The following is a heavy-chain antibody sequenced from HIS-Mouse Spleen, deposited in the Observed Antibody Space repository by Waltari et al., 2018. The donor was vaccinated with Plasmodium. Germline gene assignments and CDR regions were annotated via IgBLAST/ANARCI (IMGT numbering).Heavy chain of an antibody. D-gene: IGHD6-13*01. CDR2: IKQDGSEK. CDR3: ASSWYWYFDL. V-gene: IGHV3-7*01. Sequence: EVQLVESGGGLVQPGGSLRLSCATSGFTFSSYWMSWVRQAPGKGRGGVANIKQDGSEKYEVDAVKGRFTISRDNAKNSLYLQMNSLRAEDTAVYYCASSWYWYFDLWGRGTLVTVSS. J-gene: IGHJ2*01. CDR1: GFTFSSYW.